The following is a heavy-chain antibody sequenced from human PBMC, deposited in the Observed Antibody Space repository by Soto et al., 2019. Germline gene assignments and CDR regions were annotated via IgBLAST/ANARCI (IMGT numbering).Heavy chain of an antibody. J-gene: IGHJ5*02. CDR3: ARGRRVYWGSSSWYRAWFDT. D-gene: IGHD6-13*01. CDR2: INHSGST. CDR1: GGSFSGYY. Sequence: SETLFRTCAVYGGSFSGYYWSWIRQPPGKGLEWIGEINHSGSTNYNPSLKSRVTISVDTSKNQFSLKLSSVTAADTAVYYCARGRRVYWGSSSWYRAWFDTWGQGTLVTVSS. V-gene: IGHV4-34*01.